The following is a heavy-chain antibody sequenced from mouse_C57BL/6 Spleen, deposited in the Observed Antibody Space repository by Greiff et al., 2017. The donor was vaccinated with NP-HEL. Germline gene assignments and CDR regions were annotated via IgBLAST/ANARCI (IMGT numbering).Heavy chain of an antibody. CDR2: IYPGNSDT. V-gene: IGHV1-5*01. J-gene: IGHJ2*01. CDR1: GYTFTSYW. Sequence: VQLQQSGTVLARPGASVKMSCKTSGYTFTSYWMHWVKQRPGQGLEWIGAIYPGNSDTSYNQKFKGKAKLTTVTSASTAYMELSSLTNEDSAVYYCTRPPLGGYDGYWGQGTTLTVSS. D-gene: IGHD2-2*01. CDR3: TRPPLGGYDGY.